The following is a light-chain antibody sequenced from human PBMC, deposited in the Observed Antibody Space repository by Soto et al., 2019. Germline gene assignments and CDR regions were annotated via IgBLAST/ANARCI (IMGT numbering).Light chain of an antibody. V-gene: IGLV1-40*01. J-gene: IGLJ2*01. Sequence: QSALTQPPSVSGAPGQRVTISCTGSSSNIGAGYDVHWYQQLPGTAPKLLIYGNSNRPSGVPDRFSGSKSGTSASLAITGLQAEDEADYYCQSYASSLSGSVVFGGGTEVTVL. CDR3: QSYASSLSGSVV. CDR1: SSNIGAGYD. CDR2: GNS.